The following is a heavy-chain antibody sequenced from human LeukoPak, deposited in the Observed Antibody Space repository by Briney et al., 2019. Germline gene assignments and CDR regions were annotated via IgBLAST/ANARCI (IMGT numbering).Heavy chain of an antibody. CDR2: INHSGST. V-gene: IGHV4-34*01. Sequence: SETLSLTCAVYGGSFSGYYWSWIRQPPGKGLEWIGEINHSGSTNYNPSLKSRVTISVDTSKNQFSLKLSSVTAADTAVYYCARDRGYCSSTSCYYWFDPWGQGTLVTVSS. D-gene: IGHD2-2*01. J-gene: IGHJ5*02. CDR3: ARDRGYCSSTSCYYWFDP. CDR1: GGSFSGYY.